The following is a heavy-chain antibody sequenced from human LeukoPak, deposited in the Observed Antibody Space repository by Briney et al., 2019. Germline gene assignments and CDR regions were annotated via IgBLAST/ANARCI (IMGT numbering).Heavy chain of an antibody. CDR2: MNPNSGNT. V-gene: IGHV1-8*01. Sequence: ASVKVSCKASGYTFTSYDINWVRQATGQGLEWMGWMNPNSGNTGYAQKFQGRVTMTRNTSINTAYMELSSLRSEDTAVYYCARGHPYYYGSGYTNDYWGQGTLVTVSS. D-gene: IGHD3-10*01. CDR3: ARGHPYYYGSGYTNDY. J-gene: IGHJ4*02. CDR1: GYTFTSYD.